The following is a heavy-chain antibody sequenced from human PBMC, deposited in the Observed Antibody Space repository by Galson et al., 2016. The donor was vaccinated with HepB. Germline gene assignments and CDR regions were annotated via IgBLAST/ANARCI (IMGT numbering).Heavy chain of an antibody. Sequence: SVKVSCKASGYIFTAHYIHWVRQGPGQGLEWMGWINPNSGGTTYAQKFQGRVTMTRDTSISTAYMEVSRLRSDDTAMYYCARDPEESTLVVSAAMRDWFFDLWGRGTLVTVS. CDR1: GYIFTAHY. CDR3: ARDPEESTLVVSAAMRDWFFDL. D-gene: IGHD2-2*01. CDR2: INPNSGGT. V-gene: IGHV1-2*02. J-gene: IGHJ2*01.